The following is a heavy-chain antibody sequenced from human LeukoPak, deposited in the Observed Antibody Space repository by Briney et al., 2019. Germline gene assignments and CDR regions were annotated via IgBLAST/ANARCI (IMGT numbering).Heavy chain of an antibody. CDR2: IWYDGTTK. CDR3: AKVRLDGSGTYAFDY. Sequence: GRSLRLSCAASGFSFSNYGMHWVRQAPGEGLEWVAVIWYDGTTKFYADSVKGRFTISRDNSKNTLYLQMNSLRAEDTAVYFCAKVRLDGSGTYAFDYWGQGTLVTVSS. CDR1: GFSFSNYG. J-gene: IGHJ4*02. V-gene: IGHV3-33*06. D-gene: IGHD3-10*01.